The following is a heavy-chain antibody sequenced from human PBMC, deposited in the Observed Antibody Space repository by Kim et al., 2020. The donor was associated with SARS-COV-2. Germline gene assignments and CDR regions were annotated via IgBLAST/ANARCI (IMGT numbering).Heavy chain of an antibody. CDR2: ISSSSSYI. D-gene: IGHD6-13*01. Sequence: GGSLRLSCAASGFTFSSYSMNWVRQAPGKGLEWVSSISSSSSYIYYADSVKGRFTISRDNAKNSLYLQMNSLRAEDTAVYYCASGEGYSSSWSYYYGMDVWGQGTTVTVSS. CDR3: ASGEGYSSSWSYYYGMDV. J-gene: IGHJ6*02. CDR1: GFTFSSYS. V-gene: IGHV3-21*01.